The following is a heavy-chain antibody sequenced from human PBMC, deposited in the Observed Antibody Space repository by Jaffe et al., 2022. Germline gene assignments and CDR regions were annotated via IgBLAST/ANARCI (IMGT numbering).Heavy chain of an antibody. V-gene: IGHV3-15*01. J-gene: IGHJ1*01. D-gene: IGHD3-16*02. CDR1: GFTFSNAW. Sequence: EVQLVESGGGLVKPGGSLRLSCAASGFTFSNAWMSWVRQAPGKGLEWVGRIKSKTDGGTTDYAAPVKGRFTISRDDSKNTLYLQMNSLKTEDTAVYYCTTDYDYIWGSYRYKYFQHWGQGTLVTVSS. CDR3: TTDYDYIWGSYRYKYFQH. CDR2: IKSKTDGGTT.